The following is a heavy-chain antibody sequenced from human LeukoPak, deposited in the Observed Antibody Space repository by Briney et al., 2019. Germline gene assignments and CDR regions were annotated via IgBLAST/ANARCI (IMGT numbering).Heavy chain of an antibody. CDR2: ISSSSSTI. CDR1: GFTFSSHS. CDR3: ARDEYDILTGYSY. Sequence: PGGSLRLSCAASGFTFSSHSMNWVRQAPGKGLEWVSYISSSSSTIYYADSVKGRFTISRDNAKNSLYLQMNSLRAEDTAVYYCARDEYDILTGYSYWGQGTLVTVSS. D-gene: IGHD3-9*01. V-gene: IGHV3-48*01. J-gene: IGHJ4*02.